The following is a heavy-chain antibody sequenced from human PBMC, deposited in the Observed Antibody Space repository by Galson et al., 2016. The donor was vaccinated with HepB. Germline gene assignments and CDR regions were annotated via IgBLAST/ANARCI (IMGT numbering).Heavy chain of an antibody. Sequence: SLRLSCAASGFSLAEYAIHWVRQAPGKGLEWVSGISWNGRTLGYADSVKGRFTISKDYAKSSLYLQMNSLRPEDTALYYCAKDKTSGYSSGWYYFDYWGQGTLVTVSS. CDR3: AKDKTSGYSSGWYYFDY. CDR2: ISWNGRTL. D-gene: IGHD6-19*01. J-gene: IGHJ4*02. V-gene: IGHV3-9*01. CDR1: GFSLAEYA.